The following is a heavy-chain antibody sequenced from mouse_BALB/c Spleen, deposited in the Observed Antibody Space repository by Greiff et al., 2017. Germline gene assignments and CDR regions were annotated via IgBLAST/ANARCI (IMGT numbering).Heavy chain of an antibody. CDR2: ISYDGSN. J-gene: IGHJ2*01. Sequence: EVKLQESGPGLVKPSQSLSLTCSVTGYSITSGYYWNWIRQFPGNKLEWMGYISYDGSNNYNPSLKNRISITRDTSKNQFFLKLNSVTTEDTATYYCASTVGGDYFDYWGQGTTLTVSS. CDR3: ASTVGGDYFDY. CDR1: GYSITSGYY. D-gene: IGHD1-1*01. V-gene: IGHV3-6*02.